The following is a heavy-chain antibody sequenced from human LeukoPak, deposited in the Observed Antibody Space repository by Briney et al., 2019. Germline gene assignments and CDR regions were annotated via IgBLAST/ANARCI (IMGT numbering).Heavy chain of an antibody. V-gene: IGHV4-59*02. Sequence: PSETLSLTCTVSGGSVSSYHWSWIRRPPGKGLEWIGYIHYSGTTNYDPSLKSRVTISLDTSKKRFSLILSSVTAADTAVYYCARLKAVTGTSDYFDYWGQGILVTVSS. D-gene: IGHD6-19*01. CDR2: IHYSGTT. J-gene: IGHJ4*02. CDR3: ARLKAVTGTSDYFDY. CDR1: GGSVSSYH.